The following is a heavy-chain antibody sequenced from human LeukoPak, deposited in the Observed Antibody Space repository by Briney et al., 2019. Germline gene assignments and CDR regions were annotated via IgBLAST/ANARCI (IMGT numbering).Heavy chain of an antibody. CDR1: GFTFSSYA. CDR3: ARDPSYCGGDCSAFDI. Sequence: GGSLRLSCAASGFTFSSYAMHWVRQAPGKGLEWVAVISYDGSNKYYADSVKGRFTISRDNSKNTLYLQMNSLRAEDTAVYYCARDPSYCGGDCSAFDIWGQGTMVTVSS. V-gene: IGHV3-30-3*01. J-gene: IGHJ3*02. D-gene: IGHD2-21*01. CDR2: ISYDGSNK.